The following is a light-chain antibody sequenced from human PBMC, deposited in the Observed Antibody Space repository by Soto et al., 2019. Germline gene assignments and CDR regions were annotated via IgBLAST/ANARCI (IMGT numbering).Light chain of an antibody. J-gene: IGKJ1*01. CDR3: QQYNRYSLWT. V-gene: IGKV1-5*01. Sequence: DIQMTQSPSTLSASVGDRVTITCRASQSISSWLAWYQQKPGKAPKLLIYDASSLESGVPSRFSGSGSGTEFTLTISSLQPDDFATYYCQQYNRYSLWTFGQGTKVDIK. CDR2: DAS. CDR1: QSISSW.